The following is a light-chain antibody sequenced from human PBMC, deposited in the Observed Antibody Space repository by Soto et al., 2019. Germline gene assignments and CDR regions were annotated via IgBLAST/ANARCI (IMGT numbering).Light chain of an antibody. Sequence: DIQMTQSPSSLSASVGDRVTITCRASQSITYWLAWYQQKPGRAPKLLIYDVFNLQSGVPSRFSGSGSGTEFTLTIRSLQPDAYATYYCQQYNSFSFTFGQGTKVDI. CDR3: QQYNSFSFT. CDR2: DVF. V-gene: IGKV1-5*01. J-gene: IGKJ2*01. CDR1: QSITYW.